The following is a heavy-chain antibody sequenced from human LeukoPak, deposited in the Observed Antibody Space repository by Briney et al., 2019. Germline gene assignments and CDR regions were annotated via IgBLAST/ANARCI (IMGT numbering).Heavy chain of an antibody. CDR2: ISSSGGTI. CDR3: ARSYGLDY. Sequence: GGSLRLSCAASGFTFRTYDMSWVRQAPGKGLEWVSYISSSGGTIYYADSVKGRFTISRDNAKNSLYLQMNSLRAEDTAVYYCARSYGLDYWGQGTLVTVSS. J-gene: IGHJ4*02. D-gene: IGHD4-17*01. CDR1: GFTFRTYD. V-gene: IGHV3-11*01.